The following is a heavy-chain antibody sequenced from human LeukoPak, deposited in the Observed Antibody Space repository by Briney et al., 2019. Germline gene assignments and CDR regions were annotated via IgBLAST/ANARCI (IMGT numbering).Heavy chain of an antibody. CDR1: GFTFSSYA. CDR3: ARDIPSLSTIPRRAFDY. V-gene: IGHV3-23*01. CDR2: ISGSGGSI. J-gene: IGHJ4*02. Sequence: PGGSLRLSCAASGFTFSSYAMTWVRQTPGKGLEWVSGISGSGGSIYYADSVKGRFTISRDNAKNSLYLQMNSLRAEDTAVYYCARDIPSLSTIPRRAFDYWGQGTLVTVSS. D-gene: IGHD2-2*01.